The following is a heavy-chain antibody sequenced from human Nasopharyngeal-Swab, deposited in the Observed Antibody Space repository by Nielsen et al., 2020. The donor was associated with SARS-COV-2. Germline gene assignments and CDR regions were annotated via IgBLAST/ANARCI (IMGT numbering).Heavy chain of an antibody. D-gene: IGHD1-1*01. CDR3: AKGGGTTGTVGLDI. V-gene: IGHV3-30*18. J-gene: IGHJ3*02. Sequence: GESLKISCAASGFTFSSYGMHWVRQAPGKGLEWVAVISCDGSNKYYADSVKGRFTISRDNSKSTLYLQMNSLRAEDTAVYYCAKGGGTTGTVGLDIWGQGTMVTVSS. CDR1: GFTFSSYG. CDR2: ISCDGSNK.